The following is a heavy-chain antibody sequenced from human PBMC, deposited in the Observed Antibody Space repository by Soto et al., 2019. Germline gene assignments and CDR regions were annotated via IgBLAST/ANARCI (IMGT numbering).Heavy chain of an antibody. CDR1: GFTFSHYA. J-gene: IGHJ4*02. CDR2: MSYDGSNE. V-gene: IGHV3-30*18. Sequence: QVQLVESGGGVVQPGRSLRLSCAASGFTFSHYAMHWVRQAPGKGLEWVALMSYDGSNEYYADSVKGRFTISRDNSKNTQYLQMTSLRAEDTVVYYCAKDGSHTFDYWGQGTLVTVSS. CDR3: AKDGSHTFDY. D-gene: IGHD1-26*01.